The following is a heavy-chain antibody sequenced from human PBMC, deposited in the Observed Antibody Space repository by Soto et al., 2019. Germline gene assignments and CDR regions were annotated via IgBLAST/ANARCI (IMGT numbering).Heavy chain of an antibody. CDR2: TYYRSKWYN. CDR1: GDSVSSNSAA. CDR3: AREALYYDILTCYYNINWFDP. V-gene: IGHV6-1*01. Sequence: PSQTLSLTCAISGDSVSSNSAAWNWIRQSPSRGLEWLGRTYYRSKWYNDYAVSVKSRITINPDTSKNQFSLQLNSVTPEDTAVYYCAREALYYDILTCYYNINWFDPWGQGTLVTVSS. J-gene: IGHJ5*02. D-gene: IGHD3-9*01.